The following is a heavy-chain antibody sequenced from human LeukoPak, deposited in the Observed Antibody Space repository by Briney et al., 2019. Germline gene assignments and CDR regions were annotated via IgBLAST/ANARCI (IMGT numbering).Heavy chain of an antibody. CDR2: ILPNSGGT. CDR3: ARGQDSLRFSSDAFDF. CDR1: GYTFTSDY. J-gene: IGHJ3*01. D-gene: IGHD3-3*01. V-gene: IGHV1-2*04. Sequence: AASVKVSCKASGYTFTSDYMHWVRQAPGQGLEWMGWILPNSGGTKYAQKFQGWVTLTRDTSISTAYMELSRLKSDDTAVYYCARGQDSLRFSSDAFDFWGQGTTVTVSS.